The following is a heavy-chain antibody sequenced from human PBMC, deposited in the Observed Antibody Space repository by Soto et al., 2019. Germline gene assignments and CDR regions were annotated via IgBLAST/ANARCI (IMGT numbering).Heavy chain of an antibody. CDR2: IYPGDSDT. D-gene: IGHD3-10*01. CDR3: ARPGYHGSGSYYDRYYYYGMDV. CDR1: GYSFTRYW. Sequence: GESLKISCTGSGYSFTRYWIGWVRQMPGKGLEWMGIIYPGDSDTRYSPSFQGQVTISADKSISTAYLQWSSLKASDTAMYYCARPGYHGSGSYYDRYYYYGMDVWGQGTTVTVSS. J-gene: IGHJ6*02. V-gene: IGHV5-51*01.